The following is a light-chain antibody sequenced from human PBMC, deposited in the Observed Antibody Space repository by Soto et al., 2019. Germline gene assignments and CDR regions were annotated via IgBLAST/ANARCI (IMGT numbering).Light chain of an antibody. J-gene: IGLJ3*02. V-gene: IGLV2-11*01. CDR2: DVN. CDR1: SSDVGGYNY. Sequence: QSALTQPRSVSGSPGQSVTISCTGTSSDVGGYNYVSWYQQHPGKAPKLMIYDVNKRPSGVPDRFSGSKSGNTASLTISGLQAEDEADYYCYSYVGSYTRVFGGGTKLTV. CDR3: YSYVGSYTRV.